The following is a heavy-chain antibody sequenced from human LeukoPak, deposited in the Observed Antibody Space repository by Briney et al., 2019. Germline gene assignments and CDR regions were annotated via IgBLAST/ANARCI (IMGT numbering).Heavy chain of an antibody. CDR3: AKDRTAQNFDWYPYYFDS. D-gene: IGHD3-9*01. CDR2: ISGSGSST. V-gene: IGHV3-23*01. Sequence: PGRSLRLSCAASGFTFSSYGMHWVRQAPGKGLEWVSAISGSGSSTYYADSVKGRFTISRDNSKSTLYLQMNSLRAEDTAVYYCAKDRTAQNFDWYPYYFDSWGPGTLVTVSS. CDR1: GFTFSSYG. J-gene: IGHJ4*02.